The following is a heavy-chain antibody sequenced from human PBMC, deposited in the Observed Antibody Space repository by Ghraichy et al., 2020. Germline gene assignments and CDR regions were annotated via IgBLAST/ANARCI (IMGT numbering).Heavy chain of an antibody. CDR2: ISGDGGST. J-gene: IGHJ4*02. CDR1: GFTFDDYA. D-gene: IGHD1-26*01. Sequence: GGSLRLSCAASGFTFDDYAMHWVRQAPGKGLEWVSLISGDGGSTYYADSVKGRFTISRDNSKNSLYLQMNSLRTEDTALYYCAKDTMLRYSGSFDATYYFDYWGQGTLVTVSS. CDR3: AKDTMLRYSGSFDATYYFDY. V-gene: IGHV3-43*02.